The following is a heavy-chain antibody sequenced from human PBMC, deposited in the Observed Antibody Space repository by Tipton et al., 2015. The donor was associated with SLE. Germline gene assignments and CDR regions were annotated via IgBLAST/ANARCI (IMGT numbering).Heavy chain of an antibody. CDR3: ARHEAYYYDSSGYYLDY. J-gene: IGHJ4*02. CDR2: IDPSDSYT. D-gene: IGHD3-22*01. Sequence: VQLVQSGAEVKKPGESLRISCKGSGYSFTSYWISWVRQMPGKGLEWMGRIDPSDSYTNYSPSFQGHVTISADKSISTTYLQWSSLKASDTAMYYCARHEAYYYDSSGYYLDYWGQGTLVTVSS. V-gene: IGHV5-10-1*01. CDR1: GYSFTSYW.